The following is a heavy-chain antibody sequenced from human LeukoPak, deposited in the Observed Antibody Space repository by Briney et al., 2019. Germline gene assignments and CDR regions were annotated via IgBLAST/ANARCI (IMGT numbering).Heavy chain of an antibody. D-gene: IGHD3-22*01. CDR2: ISSSGSMI. V-gene: IGHV3-48*04. J-gene: IGHJ4*02. Sequence: GGSLRLSCAASGFTFSSYWMSWVRQAPGKGLEWVSYISSSGSMISDADSVKGRFTISRDNAKKSLYLQMNSLRAGDTAVYYCARGLGEYYDSSGSLRYWGQGTLVTVSS. CDR3: ARGLGEYYDSSGSLRY. CDR1: GFTFSSYW.